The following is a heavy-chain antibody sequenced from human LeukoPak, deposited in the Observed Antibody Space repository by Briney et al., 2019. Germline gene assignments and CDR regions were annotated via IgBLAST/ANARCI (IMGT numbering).Heavy chain of an antibody. V-gene: IGHV4-34*01. Sequence: GSLRLSCAVSGFTFSSYSMNWVRQPPGKGLEWIGEINHSGSTNYNPSLKSRVTISVDTSKNQFSLKLSSVTAADTAVYYCARVRGVIISYYYYGMDVWGQGTTVTVSS. D-gene: IGHD3-10*01. CDR3: ARVRGVIISYYYYGMDV. J-gene: IGHJ6*02. CDR1: GFTFSSYS. CDR2: INHSGST.